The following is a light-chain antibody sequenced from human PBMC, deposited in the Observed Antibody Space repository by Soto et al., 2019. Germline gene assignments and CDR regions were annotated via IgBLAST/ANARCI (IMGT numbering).Light chain of an antibody. Sequence: QSALTQPASVSGTPGQSVTISCTATTSDVGGYNYLSWYQQHPGKAPKLILYDGSSRPSGVSNRFSGSKSGNTASLIISGLQPEDEADYHCSSYTRTTVVFGGGTKLTVL. CDR1: TSDVGGYNY. V-gene: IGLV2-14*03. CDR2: DGS. CDR3: SSYTRTTVV. J-gene: IGLJ2*01.